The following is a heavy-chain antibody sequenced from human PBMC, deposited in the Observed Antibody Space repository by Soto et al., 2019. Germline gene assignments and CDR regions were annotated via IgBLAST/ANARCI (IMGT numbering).Heavy chain of an antibody. V-gene: IGHV4-39*01. CDR1: GGSISSSSYY. CDR2: IYYSGST. CDR3: ARHTSDYSYGMDV. J-gene: IGHJ6*02. Sequence: SETLSLTCTVSGGSISSSSYYWGWIRQPPGKGLEWIGSIYYSGSTYYNPSLKSRVTISVDTSKNQFSLKLSSVTAADTAVYYCARHTSDYSYGMDVWGQGITVTVSS.